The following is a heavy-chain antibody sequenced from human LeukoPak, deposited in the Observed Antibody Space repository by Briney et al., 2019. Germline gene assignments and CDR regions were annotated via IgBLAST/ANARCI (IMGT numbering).Heavy chain of an antibody. J-gene: IGHJ6*03. D-gene: IGHD4-23*01. V-gene: IGHV3-11*01. CDR3: ARVHGGNSGSYYYYMDV. CDR1: GFTFSDYY. Sequence: PGGSLRLSCAASGFTFSDYYMSWIRQAPGEGLEWVSYISSSGRTIYYADSVKGRFTISRDNAENSLYLQMNSLRAEDTAVYYCARVHGGNSGSYYYYMDVWGKGTTVTVSS. CDR2: ISSSGRTI.